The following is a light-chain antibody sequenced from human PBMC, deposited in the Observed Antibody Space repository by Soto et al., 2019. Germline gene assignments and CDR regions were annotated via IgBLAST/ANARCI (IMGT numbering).Light chain of an antibody. J-gene: IGLJ3*02. V-gene: IGLV1-47*01. Sequence: QSVLTQPPSASGTPGQRVTISCYGSSSNIGTNYVYWYQQFPGTAPKLLIYRNNQRPSGVPDRFSGSKSGTSASLAISGLRSEDEADYYCAAWDDSLSSWVFGGGTKLTVL. CDR3: AAWDDSLSSWV. CDR2: RNN. CDR1: SSNIGTNY.